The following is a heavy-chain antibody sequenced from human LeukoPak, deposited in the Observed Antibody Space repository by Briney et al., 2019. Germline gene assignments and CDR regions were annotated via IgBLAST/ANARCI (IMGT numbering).Heavy chain of an antibody. V-gene: IGHV3-23*01. D-gene: IGHD3-22*01. CDR2: ISGSGNRT. Sequence: GGSLRLSCAASGFTFSSYAMSWVRQAPGKGLEWVSSISGSGNRTYYADSVKGRFTISRDNAKNSLYLQMNSLRAEDTAVYYCANSYYSLDYWGQGTLVTVSS. CDR3: ANSYYSLDY. J-gene: IGHJ4*02. CDR1: GFTFSSYA.